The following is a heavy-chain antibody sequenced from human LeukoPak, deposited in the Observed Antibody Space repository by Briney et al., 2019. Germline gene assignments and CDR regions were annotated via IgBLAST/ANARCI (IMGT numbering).Heavy chain of an antibody. CDR3: ARLWFGEFGNWFDP. J-gene: IGHJ5*02. V-gene: IGHV4-39*01. D-gene: IGHD3-10*01. Sequence: SETLSLTCTVSGGSITSGYYWGWIRQPPGKGLEWIGSIYYSGNTYYNPPLKSRVTLSVDTSKKQFSLKLNSVTAADTAVYYCARLWFGEFGNWFDPWGQGTLVTVSS. CDR1: GGSITSGYY. CDR2: IYYSGNT.